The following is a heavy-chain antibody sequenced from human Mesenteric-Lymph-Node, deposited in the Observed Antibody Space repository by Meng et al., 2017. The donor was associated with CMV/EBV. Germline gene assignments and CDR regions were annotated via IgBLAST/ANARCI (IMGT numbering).Heavy chain of an antibody. D-gene: IGHD3-9*01. CDR3: ARDRDTDWYSPFDY. J-gene: IGHJ4*02. CDR2: INPKTGGR. Sequence: QVQLVQSGAEVKKPGASVRVSCKASGYTFIDYYINWVRQALGQGLEWMGRINPKTGGRSYAQNFQGRVTMTRDTSINTAYMEVNRLNSDDTAMYYCARDRDTDWYSPFDYWGPGTLVTVSS. CDR1: GYTFIDYY. V-gene: IGHV1-2*06.